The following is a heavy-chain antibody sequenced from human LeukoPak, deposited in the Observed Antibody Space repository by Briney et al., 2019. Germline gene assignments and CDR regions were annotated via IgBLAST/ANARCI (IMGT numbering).Heavy chain of an antibody. CDR2: IYYSGST. V-gene: IGHV4-39*01. D-gene: IGHD3-10*01. CDR3: ARPSYYGSGIPDY. J-gene: IGHJ4*02. Sequence: SETLSLTCAVSGGSISSSYYWGWIRQPPGKGLEWIGSIYYSGSTYYNPSLKSRVTMSVDTSKNQFSLKLSSVTAADTAVYYCARPSYYGSGIPDYWGQGTLVTVSS. CDR1: GGSISSSYY.